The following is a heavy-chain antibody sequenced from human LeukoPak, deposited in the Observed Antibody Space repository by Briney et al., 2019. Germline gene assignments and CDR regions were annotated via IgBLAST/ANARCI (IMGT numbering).Heavy chain of an antibody. CDR2: INPKSGGT. J-gene: IGHJ4*02. D-gene: IGHD4-23*01. Sequence: VKVSCKASGYTFTAYYMHWVRQAPGQGLEWMGWINPKSGGTNYPQKFQGRVTMTRDTSISTAYMELSRLRSDDTAVYYCARGIYGGNSPLVDYWGQGTLVTVSS. V-gene: IGHV1-2*02. CDR3: ARGIYGGNSPLVDY. CDR1: GYTFTAYY.